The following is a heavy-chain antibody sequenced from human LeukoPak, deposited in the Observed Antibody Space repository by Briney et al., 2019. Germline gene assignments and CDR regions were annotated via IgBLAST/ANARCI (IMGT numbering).Heavy chain of an antibody. J-gene: IGHJ4*02. CDR1: GYSFTSYW. Sequence: GESLKISCKGSGYSFTSYWIAWVRQMPGKGLEWMGIIFPGDSDTRYSPSFQGQVTFSADKSTSTAYLRWSSLKASDTAMYYCARRPNYIGSPLDFWGQGTLVTVSS. D-gene: IGHD2-15*01. CDR3: ARRPNYIGSPLDF. CDR2: IFPGDSDT. V-gene: IGHV5-51*01.